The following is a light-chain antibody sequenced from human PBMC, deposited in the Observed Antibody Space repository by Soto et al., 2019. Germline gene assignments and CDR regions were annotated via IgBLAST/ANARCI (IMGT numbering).Light chain of an antibody. V-gene: IGKV1-5*03. CDR1: QSIISW. CDR2: KAS. Sequence: DIKMTQSPSTLSASVGDRVTITCRASQSIISWLAWYHQKPGKAPKLLIYKASSLESGGPSRFSGSGSGTEFTLTIRSLQPEDFATYSCQQSYNSPRTFGLGTK. J-gene: IGKJ1*01. CDR3: QQSYNSPRT.